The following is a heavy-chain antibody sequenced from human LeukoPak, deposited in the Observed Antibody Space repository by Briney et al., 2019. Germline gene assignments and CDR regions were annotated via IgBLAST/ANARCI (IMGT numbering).Heavy chain of an antibody. CDR1: GYTFTSYA. Sequence: ASVKVSCKASGYTFTSYAMNWVRQAPGQGLEWMGWINTNTGNPTYAQGFTGRFVFSLDTSVSTAYLQISSLKAEDTAVYYCARGDYCSGGSCYSEAPFNYYYGMDVWGQGTTVTVSS. CDR2: INTNTGNP. J-gene: IGHJ6*02. CDR3: ARGDYCSGGSCYSEAPFNYYYGMDV. D-gene: IGHD2-15*01. V-gene: IGHV7-4-1*02.